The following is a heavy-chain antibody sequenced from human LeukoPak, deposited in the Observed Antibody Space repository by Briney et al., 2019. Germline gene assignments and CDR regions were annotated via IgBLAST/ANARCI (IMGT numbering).Heavy chain of an antibody. J-gene: IGHJ4*02. CDR3: ASDQVSGVFDY. CDR1: GFIFSDFY. V-gene: IGHV3-11*05. Sequence: GGSLRLSCAGSGFIFSDFYINWIRQSPGKGLEWLAYISPDGSYTTYGDSVKGRFVISGDNAKNSVSLQINSLRVEDTALYFCASDQVSGVFDYWGQGARVAVS. D-gene: IGHD5/OR15-5a*01. CDR2: ISPDGSYT.